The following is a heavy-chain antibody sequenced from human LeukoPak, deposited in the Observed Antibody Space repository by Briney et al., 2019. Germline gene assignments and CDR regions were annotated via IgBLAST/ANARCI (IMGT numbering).Heavy chain of an antibody. V-gene: IGHV4-39*01. J-gene: IGHJ4*02. Sequence: SETLSLTCNVSGDSIVSNYYYWAWFRQPPRSGVEWLGNIFFSGSSYYNPSLGSRVAMSVDTSKNQFSLKLNSVTAADTSVYFCARRNLLLGGSFDSWGQGSLVIVSS. CDR3: ARRNLLLGGSFDS. D-gene: IGHD2-15*01. CDR1: GDSIVSNYYY. CDR2: IFFSGSS.